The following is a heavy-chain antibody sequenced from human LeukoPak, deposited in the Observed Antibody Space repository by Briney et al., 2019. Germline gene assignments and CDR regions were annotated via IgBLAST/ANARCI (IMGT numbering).Heavy chain of an antibody. Sequence: ASVKVSCKASGYTFTSYAMNWVRQAPGQGLEWMGWINTNTGNPTYAQGFTGRFVFSLDTSVSTAYLQISSLKAEDTAVYYCASITDVTTDPPGGRYYYYGMDVWGQGTTVTVSS. CDR2: INTNTGNP. CDR1: GYTFTSYA. V-gene: IGHV7-4-1*02. CDR3: ASITDVTTDPPGGRYYYYGMDV. D-gene: IGHD1-20*01. J-gene: IGHJ6*02.